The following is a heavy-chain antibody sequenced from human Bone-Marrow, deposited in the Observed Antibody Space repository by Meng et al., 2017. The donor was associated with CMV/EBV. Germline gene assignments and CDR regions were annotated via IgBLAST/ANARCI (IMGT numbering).Heavy chain of an antibody. D-gene: IGHD2/OR15-2a*01. CDR1: GFRFSAYY. CDR2: INPNNGDT. Sequence: ASVKVSCKTSGFRFSAYYLHWVRQAPGQGLEWMGWINPNNGDTKFAQNFQGRVTLTRDTSITTAYLEMNNLRFDDTAMYYCLRDFFNLVDSWGQGNRVTGSS. CDR3: LRDFFNLVDS. J-gene: IGHJ5*01. V-gene: IGHV1-2*02.